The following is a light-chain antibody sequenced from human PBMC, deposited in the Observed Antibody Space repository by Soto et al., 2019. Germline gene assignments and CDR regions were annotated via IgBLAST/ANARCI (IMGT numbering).Light chain of an antibody. CDR1: QDITDN. Sequence: DIHLTQAPSSLSGSVGDRVTMTCQASQDITDNLNWYQHKEGEAPELLIYDASNLETGVSSRFSGRRSGTEFSLTINNLQPQDVATYYCQQFQSIPMTFGQGTRLEIK. V-gene: IGKV1-33*01. J-gene: IGKJ5*01. CDR2: DAS. CDR3: QQFQSIPMT.